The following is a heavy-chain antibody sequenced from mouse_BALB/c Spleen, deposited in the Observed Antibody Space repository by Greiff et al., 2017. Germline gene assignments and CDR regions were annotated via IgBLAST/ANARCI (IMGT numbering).Heavy chain of an antibody. CDR1: GFNIKDYY. Sequence: EVKLVESGAELVRSGASVKLSCTASGFNIKDYYMHWVKQRPEQGLEWIGWIDPENGDTEYAPKFQGKATMTADTSSNTAYLQLSSLTSEDTAVYYCKLLRPWYFDVWGAGTTVTVSS. CDR3: KLLRPWYFDV. J-gene: IGHJ1*01. CDR2: IDPENGDT. V-gene: IGHV14-4*02. D-gene: IGHD1-2*01.